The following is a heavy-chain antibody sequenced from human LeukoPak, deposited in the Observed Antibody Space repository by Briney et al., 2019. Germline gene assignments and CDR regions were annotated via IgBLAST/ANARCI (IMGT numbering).Heavy chain of an antibody. CDR2: IFYSGSS. V-gene: IGHV4-59*08. Sequence: SETLSLTCTVSGGSMNIYSWSWIRQPPGKGLEYFGSIFYSGSSNYNPSLKGRVAISVDTSKNQFSLKLSSVTAADTAVYYCARGGATVVIFDYWAREPWSPSPQ. CDR3: ARGGATVVIFDY. D-gene: IGHD4-23*01. CDR1: GGSMNIYS. J-gene: IGHJ4*02.